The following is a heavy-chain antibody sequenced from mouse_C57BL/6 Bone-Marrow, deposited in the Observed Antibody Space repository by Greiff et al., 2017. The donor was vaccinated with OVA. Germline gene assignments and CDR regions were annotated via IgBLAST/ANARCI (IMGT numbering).Heavy chain of an antibody. CDR1: GFNIKDDY. D-gene: IGHD1-1*01. CDR2: IDPENGDT. CDR3: TTLHYYGSSSYWYFDV. J-gene: IGHJ1*03. Sequence: VQLQQSGAELVRPGASVKLSCTASGFNIKDDYMHWVKQRPEQGLEWIGWIDPENGDTEYASKFQGKATITADTSSNTAYLQLSSLTSEDTAVYYCTTLHYYGSSSYWYFDVWGTGTTVTVSS. V-gene: IGHV14-4*01.